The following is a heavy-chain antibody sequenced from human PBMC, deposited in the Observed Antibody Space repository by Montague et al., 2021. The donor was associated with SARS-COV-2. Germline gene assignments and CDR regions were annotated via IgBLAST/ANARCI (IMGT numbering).Heavy chain of an antibody. CDR3: ARIPVGSKYYFDF. CDR2: TCYRSKWYN. D-gene: IGHD2-2*01. J-gene: IGHJ4*01. CDR1: GDSVSSNIAT. Sequence: CAISGDSVSSNIATWNWIRQSPSGGLEWLGRTCYRSKWYNDYAESVKSRITIDPDTSKHQFSLHLNSVTPEDTAVYYCARIPVGSKYYFDFWGQGTLVTVSS. V-gene: IGHV6-1*01.